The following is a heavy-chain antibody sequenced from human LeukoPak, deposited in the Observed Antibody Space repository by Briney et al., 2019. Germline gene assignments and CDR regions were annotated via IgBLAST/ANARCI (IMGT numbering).Heavy chain of an antibody. CDR1: GGTFSSYA. CDR3: ARGRAVADFHPIDY. Sequence: ASVKVSCKASGGTFSSYAISWVRQAPGQGLEWMGRIIPIFGTANYAQKFQGRVTITTDESTSTAYMELSSLRSEDTAVYYCARGRAVADFHPIDYWGQGTLVTVSS. V-gene: IGHV1-69*05. D-gene: IGHD6-19*01. CDR2: IIPIFGTA. J-gene: IGHJ4*02.